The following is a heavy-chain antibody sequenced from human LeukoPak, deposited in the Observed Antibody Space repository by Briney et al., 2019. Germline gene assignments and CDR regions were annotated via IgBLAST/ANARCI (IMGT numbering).Heavy chain of an antibody. CDR2: ISGSGGST. Sequence: GGSLRLSCAASGFTFSSYAMSWVRQAPGKGLEWVSAISGSGGSTYYADSVKGRFTISRDNSKNTLYLQMNSLRAEDTAVYYCARAPNGVYCTSSSCHLDYWGQGTLVTVSS. CDR3: ARAPNGVYCTSSSCHLDY. D-gene: IGHD2-2*01. CDR1: GFTFSSYA. J-gene: IGHJ4*02. V-gene: IGHV3-23*01.